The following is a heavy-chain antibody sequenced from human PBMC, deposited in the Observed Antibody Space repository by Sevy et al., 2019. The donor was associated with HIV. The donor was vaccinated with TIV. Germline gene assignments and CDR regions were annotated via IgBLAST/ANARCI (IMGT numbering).Heavy chain of an antibody. J-gene: IGHJ4*02. CDR3: AKDHGDYEDYFDY. CDR2: ISYDGSNK. V-gene: IGHV3-30*18. CDR1: GFTFSSYG. D-gene: IGHD4-17*01. Sequence: GGSLRLSCAASGFTFSSYGMHWVRQAPGKGLEWVAVISYDGSNKYYADSVKGRFTISRDNSKNTLYLQMNSLRAEDTVGYYCAKDHGDYEDYFDYWGQGPLVTVSS.